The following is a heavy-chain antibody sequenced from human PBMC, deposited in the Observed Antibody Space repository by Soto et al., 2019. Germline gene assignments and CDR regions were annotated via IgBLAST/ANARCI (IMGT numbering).Heavy chain of an antibody. CDR2: ISSSSSYI. CDR3: ASYSGSPPLWYYYGMDV. J-gene: IGHJ6*02. CDR1: GFTFSSYS. D-gene: IGHD1-26*01. Sequence: GGSLRLSCAASGFTFSSYSMNWVRQAPGKGLEWVSSISSSSSYIYYADSVKGRFTISRDNAKNSLYLQMNGLRAEDTAVYYCASYSGSPPLWYYYGMDVWGQGTTVTVSS. V-gene: IGHV3-21*01.